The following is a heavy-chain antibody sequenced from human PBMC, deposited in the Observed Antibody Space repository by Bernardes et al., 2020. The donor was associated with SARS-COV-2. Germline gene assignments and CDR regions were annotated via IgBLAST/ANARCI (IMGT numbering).Heavy chain of an antibody. CDR2: IYYSGST. D-gene: IGHD2-15*01. CDR1: GGSISSSSYY. CDR3: ARARGYCSGGSCYSGGWFDP. V-gene: IGHV4-39*07. J-gene: IGHJ5*02. Sequence: SETLSLTCTVSGGSISSSSYYWGWIRQPPGKGLEWIGSIYYSGSTYYNPSLKSRVTISVDTSKNQFSLKLSSVTAADTAVYYCARARGYCSGGSCYSGGWFDPWGQGTLVTVSS.